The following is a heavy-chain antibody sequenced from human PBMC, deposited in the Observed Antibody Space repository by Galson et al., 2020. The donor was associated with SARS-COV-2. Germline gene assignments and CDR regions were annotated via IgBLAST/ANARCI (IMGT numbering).Heavy chain of an antibody. CDR2: INHSGST. CDR3: ARVNYYDSSPSDAFDI. CDR1: GGSFSGYY. D-gene: IGHD3-22*01. V-gene: IGHV4-34*01. J-gene: IGHJ3*02. Sequence: SETLSLTCAVYGGSFSGYYWSWIRQPPGKGLEWIGEINHSGSTNYNPSLKSRVTISVDTSKNQFSLKLSSVTAADTAVYYCARVNYYDSSPSDAFDIWGQGTMVTVSS.